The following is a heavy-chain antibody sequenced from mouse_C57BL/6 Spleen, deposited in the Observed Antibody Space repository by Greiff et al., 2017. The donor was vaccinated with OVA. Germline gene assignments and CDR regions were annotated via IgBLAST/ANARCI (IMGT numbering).Heavy chain of an antibody. CDR3: ATNYYGSSYSWYFDD. J-gene: IGHJ1*03. V-gene: IGHV2-5*01. CDR2: IWRGGST. D-gene: IGHD1-1*01. CDR1: GFSLTSYG. Sequence: VKLMESGPGLVQPSQSLSITCTVSGFSLTSYGVHWVRQSPGKGLEWLGVIWRGGSTAYNAAFMSRLTTPKDNSKSQVCIKMKSLKAEDSAIYYCATNYYGSSYSWYFDDWGTGTTVTVSS.